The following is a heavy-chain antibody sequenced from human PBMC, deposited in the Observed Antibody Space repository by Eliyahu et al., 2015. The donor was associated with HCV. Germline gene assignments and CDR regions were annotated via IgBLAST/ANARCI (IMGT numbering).Heavy chain of an antibody. CDR2: ISSSSSYI. CDR3: ARGVAGTGYYFDY. J-gene: IGHJ4*02. CDR1: GFPFSSYS. D-gene: IGHD6-19*01. V-gene: IGHV3-21*01. Sequence: EVQLVESGGGLVKPGGSLRLSCAASGFPFSSYSMNWVRQAPGKGLGWVSSISSSSSYIYYADSVKGRFTISRDNAKNSLYLQMNSLRAEDTAVYYCARGVAGTGYYFDYWGQGTLVTVSS.